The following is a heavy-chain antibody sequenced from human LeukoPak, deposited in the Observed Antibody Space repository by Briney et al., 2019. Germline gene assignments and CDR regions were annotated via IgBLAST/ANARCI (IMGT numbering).Heavy chain of an antibody. CDR2: ISGSGGST. CDR1: GFTFSSYA. Sequence: GGSLRLSCAASGFTFSSYAMSWVRQAPGKGLEWVSAISGSGGSTYYADSVKGRFTISRDNSKNTLYLQMNSLRAEDTAVYHCAKAQRLYSIDPLIDYWGQGTLVTVSS. D-gene: IGHD6-13*01. V-gene: IGHV3-23*01. J-gene: IGHJ4*02. CDR3: AKAQRLYSIDPLIDY.